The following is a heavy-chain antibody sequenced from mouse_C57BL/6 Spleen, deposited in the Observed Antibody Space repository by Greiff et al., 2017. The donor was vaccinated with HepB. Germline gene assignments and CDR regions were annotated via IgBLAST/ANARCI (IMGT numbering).Heavy chain of an antibody. CDR2: IYWDDDK. CDR1: GFSLSTSGMG. CDR3: ARSSEDYDILAY. D-gene: IGHD2-4*01. J-gene: IGHJ3*01. Sequence: QVTLKVCGPGILQSSQTLSLTCSFSGFSLSTSGMGVSWIRQPSGKGLEWLAHIYWDDDKRYNPSLKSRLTISKDTSRNQVFLKITSVDTADTATYYCARSSEDYDILAYWGQGTLVTVSA. V-gene: IGHV8-12*01.